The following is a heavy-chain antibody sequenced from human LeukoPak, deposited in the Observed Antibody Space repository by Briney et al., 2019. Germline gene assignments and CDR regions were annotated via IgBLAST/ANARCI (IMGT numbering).Heavy chain of an antibody. CDR2: ISSEVGST. J-gene: IGHJ4*02. V-gene: IGHV3-43D*04. Sequence: GRSLRLSCAAAGFTFADYAMDWVRQAPGEGLEWVSLISSEVGSTYYADSVKGRFTISRDNSKNSVYLEMNSLRAEDTALYYCAKDGVVTTEYYFDYWGQGTLVTVSS. CDR1: GFTFADYA. CDR3: AKDGVVTTEYYFDY. D-gene: IGHD2-21*02.